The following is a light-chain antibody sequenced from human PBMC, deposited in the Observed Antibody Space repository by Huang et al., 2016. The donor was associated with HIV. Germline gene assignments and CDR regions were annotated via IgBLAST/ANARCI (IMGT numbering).Light chain of an antibody. Sequence: EIVLTQSPATLSLSLGERATLSCRASQSVSSYLAWYQHKPAQAPRLLIYDASNRATGIPARFSGSGSGTDFTLTISSLEPEDFAVYYCQQRSNWPPLTFGGGTKVEIK. CDR2: DAS. CDR3: QQRSNWPPLT. V-gene: IGKV3-11*01. CDR1: QSVSSY. J-gene: IGKJ4*01.